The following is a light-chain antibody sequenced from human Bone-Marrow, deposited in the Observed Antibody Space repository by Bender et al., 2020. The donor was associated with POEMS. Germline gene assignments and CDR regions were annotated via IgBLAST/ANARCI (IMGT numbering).Light chain of an antibody. CDR2: NVS. CDR1: NSDIGRYNF. V-gene: IGLV2-14*03. CDR3: GSFSSASSASS. Sequence: QSALTQPASVSGSPGQSITISCTGTNSDIGRYNFVSWYQQHPGKAPKLLIHNVSNRPSGISSRFSGSKSGNTASLAISGLQAEDEATYYCGSFSSASSASSFGTGTTVTVL. J-gene: IGLJ1*01.